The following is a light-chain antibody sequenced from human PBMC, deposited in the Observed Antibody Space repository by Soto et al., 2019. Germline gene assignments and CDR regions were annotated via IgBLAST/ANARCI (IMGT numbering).Light chain of an antibody. CDR2: GAS. V-gene: IGKV3-20*01. CDR1: QSVSSSY. Sequence: EIVLTQSPGTLSLFPGERATLSCRASQSVSSSYFAWYQQKPGQAPRLLIYGASSRATGIPDRFSGSGSGTDFTLTISRLEPEDLAVYYCHQYDESPWTFGQGTKVEIK. J-gene: IGKJ1*01. CDR3: HQYDESPWT.